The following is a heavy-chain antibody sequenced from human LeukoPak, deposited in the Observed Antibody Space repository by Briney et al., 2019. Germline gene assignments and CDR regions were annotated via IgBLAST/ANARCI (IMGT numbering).Heavy chain of an antibody. V-gene: IGHV3-53*01. J-gene: IGHJ4*02. Sequence: GGSLRLSCGASGFTVSTNYMSWVRQAPGKGLEWVSGIYGGGAIYYADSVKGRFTISRDTSKNTLYLQMSSLRAEDTAVYYCARGLFPDTGSYFDYWGQGTLVTVSS. CDR1: GFTVSTNY. CDR3: ARGLFPDTGSYFDY. CDR2: IYGGGAI. D-gene: IGHD3-10*01.